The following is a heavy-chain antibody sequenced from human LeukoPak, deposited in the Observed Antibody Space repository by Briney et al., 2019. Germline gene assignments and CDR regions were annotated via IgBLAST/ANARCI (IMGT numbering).Heavy chain of an antibody. CDR3: VCYDNAAEYFHY. CDR2: ISTSGGST. Sequence: PGGSLRLSCAASGFTCSSYAMSWVRQAPGKGLEWVSSISTSGGSTSYADSVKGRFTISSDNSKNTLYLQMNSLRAEDTALYYCVCYDNAAEYFHYWGQGTLVTVSS. J-gene: IGHJ1*01. CDR1: GFTCSSYA. V-gene: IGHV3-23*01. D-gene: IGHD3-22*01.